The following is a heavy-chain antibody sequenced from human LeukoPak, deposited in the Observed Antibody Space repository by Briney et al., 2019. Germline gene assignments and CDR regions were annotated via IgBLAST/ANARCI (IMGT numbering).Heavy chain of an antibody. D-gene: IGHD5-18*01. J-gene: IGHJ6*03. CDR3: ARVYTVMGATTVDHYHNYMDV. CDR2: IYTRGTT. CDR1: GGSIRSGSYY. V-gene: IGHV4-61*09. Sequence: TPETLSLTCTVSGGSIRSGSYYWSWIRQPAGKGLEWIGHIYTRGTTNYNPSVKSRVTVSLDTSKNQISLKLSSVTAADTAIYYCARVYTVMGATTVDHYHNYMDVWGKGTTVTVSS.